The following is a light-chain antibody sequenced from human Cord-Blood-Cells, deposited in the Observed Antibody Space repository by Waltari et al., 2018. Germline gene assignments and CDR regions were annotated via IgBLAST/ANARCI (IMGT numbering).Light chain of an antibody. Sequence: DIVMTQSPDSLAVSLGERATINCNSSQSVLYSSNNKNYLAWYQQKPGQPPKLLIYWASTEASGVPDRFSGSGSGIDFPLTISSLQAEEVAVYYCQQYYSTPWPFGQGTKVEIK. CDR1: QSVLYSSNNKNY. CDR3: QQYYSTPWP. CDR2: WAS. J-gene: IGKJ1*01. V-gene: IGKV4-1*01.